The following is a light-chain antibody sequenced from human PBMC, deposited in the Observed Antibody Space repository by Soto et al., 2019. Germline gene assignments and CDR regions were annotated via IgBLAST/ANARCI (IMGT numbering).Light chain of an antibody. V-gene: IGKV3-20*01. J-gene: IGKJ2*01. Sequence: EIVLTQSPGTLSLSPGERATLSCRASQSVSSNYIAWYQQNPGQAPRRLIYGASTSATGIPDRFSGSGSRTDFTLTISRLEPEDFAVYFCQQHGRSPPFAFGQGTKVEIK. CDR1: QSVSSNY. CDR3: QQHGRSPPFA. CDR2: GAS.